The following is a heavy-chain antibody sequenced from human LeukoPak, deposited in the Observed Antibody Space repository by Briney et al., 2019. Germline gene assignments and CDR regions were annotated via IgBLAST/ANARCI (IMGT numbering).Heavy chain of an antibody. V-gene: IGHV4-61*10. J-gene: IGHJ4*02. D-gene: IGHD6-19*01. Sequence: PSQTLSLTCTVSGDSISSGSFYWSWIRQSAGKGLEWIGYIYYSESTNYNPSLKSRVTISVDTSKNQFSLKLSSVTAADTAVYYCARKGGRYVRGFDYWGQGTLVTVSS. CDR3: ARKGGRYVRGFDY. CDR1: GDSISSGSFY. CDR2: IYYSEST.